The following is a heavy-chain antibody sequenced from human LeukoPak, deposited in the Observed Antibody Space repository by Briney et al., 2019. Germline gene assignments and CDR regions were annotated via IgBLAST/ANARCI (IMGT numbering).Heavy chain of an antibody. CDR3: ASIVGGGTLAYFDY. D-gene: IGHD2-15*01. Sequence: TGGSLRLSCAASGFAVSSNYMSWVRQAPGKGLEWVSVIYSGGSTYYADSVKGRFTISRDNSKNALYLQMNSLRAEDTAVYYCASIVGGGTLAYFDYWGQGTLVTVSS. CDR1: GFAVSSNY. V-gene: IGHV3-53*01. J-gene: IGHJ4*02. CDR2: IYSGGST.